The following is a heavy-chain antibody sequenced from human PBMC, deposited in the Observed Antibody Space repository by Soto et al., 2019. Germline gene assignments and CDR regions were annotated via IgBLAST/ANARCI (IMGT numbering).Heavy chain of an antibody. CDR2: IIHIFGTA. D-gene: IGHD3-22*01. V-gene: IGHV1-69*01. J-gene: IGHJ4*02. Sequence: QVQLVQSGAEVKKPGSSVKVSCKASGGTFSSYAISWVRQAPGQGLEWMGGIIHIFGTANYAQKFQGRVTITADESTSTAYMELSSLRSEDTAVYYCARDGRLGYYDSSGYSEVPFDYWGQGTLVTVSS. CDR1: GGTFSSYA. CDR3: ARDGRLGYYDSSGYSEVPFDY.